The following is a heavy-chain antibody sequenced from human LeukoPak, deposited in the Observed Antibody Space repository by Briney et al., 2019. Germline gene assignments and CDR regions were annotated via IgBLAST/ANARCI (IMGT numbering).Heavy chain of an antibody. D-gene: IGHD4-17*01. CDR3: ARLNFGDDY. V-gene: IGHV3-53*01. Sequence: GASLRLSCAASGFNVGSKHMNWVRQAPGKGLEWVSGIYPGGDSYYADSLKGRFIISRNISKNTVFLQMNSLRDEDTAVYYCARLNFGDDYWGQGALVTVSS. CDR2: IYPGGDS. CDR1: GFNVGSKH. J-gene: IGHJ4*02.